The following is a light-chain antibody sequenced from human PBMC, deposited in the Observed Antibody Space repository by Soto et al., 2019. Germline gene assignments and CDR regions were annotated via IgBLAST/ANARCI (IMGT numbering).Light chain of an antibody. CDR3: SSSTGGSTVV. CDR1: SSDIGDYNY. CDR2: DVS. V-gene: IGLV2-14*01. J-gene: IGLJ2*01. Sequence: QSALTQPASVSGSPGQSIAISCTGTSSDIGDYNYVSWYQQHPGKAPKLMIFDVSNRPSGVSNRFSGSMSGNTASLTISGLQPEDEADYYCSSSTGGSTVVFGGGTKLTVL.